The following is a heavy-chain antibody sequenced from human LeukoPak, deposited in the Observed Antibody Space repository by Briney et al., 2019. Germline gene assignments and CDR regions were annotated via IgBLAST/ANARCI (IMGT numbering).Heavy chain of an antibody. CDR1: GGSFSGYY. D-gene: IGHD4-17*01. V-gene: IGHV4-34*01. Sequence: PSETLSLTCAVYGGSFSGYYWSWIRQPPGKGLEWIGEINHSGSTNYNPSLKSRVTISVDTSKNQFSLKLSSVTAADTAMYYCARGTMTTVTYYFDYWGQGTLVTVSS. CDR2: INHSGST. CDR3: ARGTMTTVTYYFDY. J-gene: IGHJ4*02.